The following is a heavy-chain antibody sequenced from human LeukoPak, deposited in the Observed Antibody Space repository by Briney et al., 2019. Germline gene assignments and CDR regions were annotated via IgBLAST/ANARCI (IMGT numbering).Heavy chain of an antibody. CDR2: IRQDGDTK. CDR3: AKASHRVTILRNFQH. J-gene: IGHJ1*01. D-gene: IGHD2-21*02. Sequence: PGGSLRLSCAASGFPFNAYWMTWVRQAPGKGLEWVANIRQDGDTKYYVDSVKGRFTISRDNSKNTLYLQMNSLRAEDTAVYYCAKASHRVTILRNFQHWGQGTLVTVSS. CDR1: GFPFNAYW. V-gene: IGHV3-7*03.